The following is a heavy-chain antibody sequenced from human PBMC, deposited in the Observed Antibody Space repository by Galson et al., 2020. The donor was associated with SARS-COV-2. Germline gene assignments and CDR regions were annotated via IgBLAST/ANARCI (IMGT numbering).Heavy chain of an antibody. J-gene: IGHJ4*01. V-gene: IGHV1-2*02. CDR2: INPKSGGT. Sequence: ASVKVSCKTSGYSFSDFYIHWVRQAPGQGLEWMGWINPKSGGTNYAQKFQDRVTMTRDTSISTAYMELSSMTSDDTAVYYCARDRGGIYDSSGYYYWGHGTLVTVSS. CDR3: ARDRGGIYDSSGYYY. CDR1: GYSFSDFY. D-gene: IGHD3-22*01.